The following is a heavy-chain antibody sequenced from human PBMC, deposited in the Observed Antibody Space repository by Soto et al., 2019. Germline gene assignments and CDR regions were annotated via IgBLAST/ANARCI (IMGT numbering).Heavy chain of an antibody. CDR2: INPGGVTK. V-gene: IGHV3-7*01. CDR1: GLTFRGFW. J-gene: IGHJ4*02. Sequence: EVHVVESGGALVQPGGSLRLSCAVSGLTFRGFWIPWFRQSPGKGLEWVANINPGGVTKYYVDSVKGRFTISRDNAKSSLYLQMNSLRTEDTAVYYCARGGYDFGYEDYWGQGTLVTVSS. CDR3: ARGGYDFGYEDY. D-gene: IGHD5-12*01.